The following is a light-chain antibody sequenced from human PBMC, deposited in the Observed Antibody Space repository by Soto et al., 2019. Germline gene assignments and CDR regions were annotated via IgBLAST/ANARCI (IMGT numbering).Light chain of an antibody. CDR3: QQYNSYWT. Sequence: EIVMTQSPVTLSVSPGGGATLSCRASQSAGTNLAWYQQQPGQPPRLLIYGASIRATGVPGRFSGSGSGTEFTLTISSLQSEDFAVYYCQQYNSYWTFGQGTRVEVK. CDR2: GAS. CDR1: QSAGTN. J-gene: IGKJ1*01. V-gene: IGKV3-15*01.